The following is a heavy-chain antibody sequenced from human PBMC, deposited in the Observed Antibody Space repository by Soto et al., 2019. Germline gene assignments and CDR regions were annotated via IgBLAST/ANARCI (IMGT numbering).Heavy chain of an antibody. Sequence: SVKVSCKASGDTFGNLAISWVRQAPGQGLEWMGGLIILFGTPNYAQKFQGRLTITADDSTSTAYMELSGLRSEDTAVYFCASDEIGVMSSLGYSHYWGQGTRVTVSS. J-gene: IGHJ4*02. CDR3: ASDEIGVMSSLGYSHY. D-gene: IGHD3-10*01. CDR1: GDTFGNLA. V-gene: IGHV1-69*13. CDR2: LIILFGTP.